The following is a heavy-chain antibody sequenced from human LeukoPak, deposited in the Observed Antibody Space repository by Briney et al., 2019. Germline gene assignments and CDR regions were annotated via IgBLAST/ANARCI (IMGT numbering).Heavy chain of an antibody. V-gene: IGHV4-59*01. Sequence: PSETLSLTCTVSGSSISSFFWSWIRHPPGKGLERIGYLYYSGSTNYNPSLKSRVTISVDTSKNQFSLTLGSVTAADTAVYYCARVNDFWSARRAFDIWGQGTTVTVSS. D-gene: IGHD3-3*01. J-gene: IGHJ3*02. CDR2: LYYSGST. CDR3: ARVNDFWSARRAFDI. CDR1: GSSISSFF.